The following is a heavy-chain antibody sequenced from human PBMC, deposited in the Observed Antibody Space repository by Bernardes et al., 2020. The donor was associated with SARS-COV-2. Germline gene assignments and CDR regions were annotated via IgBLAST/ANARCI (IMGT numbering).Heavy chain of an antibody. D-gene: IGHD3-10*01. CDR3: ARDSYGGMDV. CDR1: GGSLSSYY. CDR2: VYYGGST. J-gene: IGHJ6*02. Sequence: SETLSLTCTVSGGSLSSYYWTWIRQPPGKGLEWIGCVYYGGSTTYNPSLKSRVTISVDTSTKQISLKLSSVTAADTAIYYCARDSYGGMDVWGQGTTVTVSS. V-gene: IGHV4-59*01.